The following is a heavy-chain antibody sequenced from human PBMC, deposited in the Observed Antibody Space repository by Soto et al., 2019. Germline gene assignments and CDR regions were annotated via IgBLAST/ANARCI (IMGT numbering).Heavy chain of an antibody. V-gene: IGHV3-30*18. CDR1: GFTFSSYG. CDR2: ISYDGSNK. J-gene: IGHJ6*02. CDR3: AKDHRDFYYYYYGMDV. Sequence: PGGSLRLSCAASGFTFSSYGMHWVRQAPGKGLERVAVISYDGSNKYYADSVKGRFTISRDNSKNTLYLQMNSLRAEDTAVYYCAKDHRDFYYYYYGMDVWGQGTTVTVSS.